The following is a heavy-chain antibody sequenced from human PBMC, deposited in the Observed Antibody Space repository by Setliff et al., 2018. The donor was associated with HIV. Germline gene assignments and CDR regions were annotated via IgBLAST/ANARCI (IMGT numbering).Heavy chain of an antibody. J-gene: IGHJ4*02. CDR3: TTDLPYGYHNDS. Sequence: GGSLRLSCAASGFTFNKALMNWVRQAPGKGLEWVARLKSKRDGGTVGYAASVKGRFTFSVADSGNTLYLQMNSLKTEDTAVYYCTTDLPYGYHNDSWGPGTLVTVSS. CDR1: GFTFNKAL. V-gene: IGHV3-15*07. CDR2: LKSKRDGGTV. D-gene: IGHD2-2*01.